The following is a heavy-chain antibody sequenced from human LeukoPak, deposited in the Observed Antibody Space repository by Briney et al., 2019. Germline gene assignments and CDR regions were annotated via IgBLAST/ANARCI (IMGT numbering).Heavy chain of an antibody. D-gene: IGHD4-23*01. J-gene: IGHJ3*02. V-gene: IGHV3-11*01. CDR2: ISSSGSTI. CDR3: ARWTTVVTFDI. CDR1: GFTFSDYY. Sequence: GGSLRLSCSASGFTFSDYYMSWIRQAPGKGLEWVSYISSSGSTIYYADSVKGRFTISRDNAKNSLYLQMNSLRAEDTAVYYCARWTTVVTFDIWGQGTMVTVSS.